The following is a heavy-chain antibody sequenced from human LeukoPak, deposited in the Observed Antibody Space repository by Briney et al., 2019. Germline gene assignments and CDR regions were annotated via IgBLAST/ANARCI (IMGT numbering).Heavy chain of an antibody. Sequence: GGSLRLSCAASGFTFSGCGMSWVRRAPGKGPEWVANIKQDGSEIYYVDSVKGRFTISRDNAKNSLFLQMNSLRAEDTAVYYCARDKAVGPTLLDYWGQGTLVTVSS. CDR2: IKQDGSEI. V-gene: IGHV3-7*01. J-gene: IGHJ4*02. D-gene: IGHD1-26*01. CDR1: GFTFSGCG. CDR3: ARDKAVGPTLLDY.